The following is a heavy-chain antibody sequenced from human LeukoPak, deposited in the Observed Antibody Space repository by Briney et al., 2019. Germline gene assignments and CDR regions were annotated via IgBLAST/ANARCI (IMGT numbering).Heavy chain of an antibody. D-gene: IGHD3-22*01. V-gene: IGHV4-31*03. CDR3: AREDYDSSGYMFGGAFDI. CDR1: GGSISSGGYY. CDR2: IYYSGST. J-gene: IGHJ3*02. Sequence: SETLSLTCTVSGGSISSGGYYWSWIRQHPGTGLEWIGYIYYSGSTYYNPSLKSRVTISVDTSKNQLSLKLSSVTAADTAAYYCAREDYDSSGYMFGGAFDIWGQGTMVTVSS.